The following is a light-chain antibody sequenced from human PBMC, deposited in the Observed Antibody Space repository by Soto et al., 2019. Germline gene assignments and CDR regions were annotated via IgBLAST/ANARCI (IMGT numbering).Light chain of an antibody. CDR3: NSYTTSGTWV. Sequence: QSALTQPASVSGSPGQSITISCTGTSSDVGGYNYVSWYQQHPGKAPKLMIYDVTDRPSGVSDRFSGSKSDNMASLTISGLQAEDVADYYCNSYTTSGTWVFGGGTKLT. J-gene: IGLJ3*02. V-gene: IGLV2-14*01. CDR2: DVT. CDR1: SSDVGGYNY.